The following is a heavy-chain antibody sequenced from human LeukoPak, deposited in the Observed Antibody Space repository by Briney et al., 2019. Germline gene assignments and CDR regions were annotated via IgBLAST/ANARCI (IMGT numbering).Heavy chain of an antibody. CDR2: IIPIFGTA. CDR3: ARVQSSGSYSLGYFDY. Sequence: ASVKVSCKASGGTFTSYAISWVRQGPGQGLEWVGGIIPIFGTANYAQKFQGRVTISAGESTSTAYMGLRRLRCEDTAVYYCARVQSSGSYSLGYFDYWGQATLVTVSS. V-gene: IGHV1-69*13. J-gene: IGHJ4*02. CDR1: GGTFTSYA. D-gene: IGHD3-22*01.